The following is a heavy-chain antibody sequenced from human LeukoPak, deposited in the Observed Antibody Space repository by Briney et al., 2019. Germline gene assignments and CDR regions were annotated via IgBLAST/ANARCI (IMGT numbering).Heavy chain of an antibody. CDR1: GGSISSGGYS. J-gene: IGHJ4*02. Sequence: SETLSLTCAVSGGSISSGGYSWSWIRQPPGKGLEWIGCIYHSGSTYYNPSLKSRVTISVDRSKNQFSLKLSSVTAADTAVYYCARGEYFDYWGQGTLVTVSS. CDR2: IYHSGST. V-gene: IGHV4-30-2*01. CDR3: ARGEYFDY.